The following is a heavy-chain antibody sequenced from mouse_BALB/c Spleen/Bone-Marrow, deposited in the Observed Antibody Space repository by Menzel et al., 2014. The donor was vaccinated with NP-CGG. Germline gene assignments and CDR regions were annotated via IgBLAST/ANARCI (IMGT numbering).Heavy chain of an antibody. Sequence: EVMLVESGGGLVTPGGSLKLSCAASGFTFDSYNMSWVRQTPEKRLEWVATISSGGGNTYYPDSVKGRFTISRDNAKNNLYLQVSSLRSEDTALYYCVRREYDDYFDYWGQGTTLTVSS. D-gene: IGHD2-14*01. CDR3: VRREYDDYFDY. V-gene: IGHV5-9*03. CDR1: GFTFDSYN. J-gene: IGHJ2*01. CDR2: ISSGGGNT.